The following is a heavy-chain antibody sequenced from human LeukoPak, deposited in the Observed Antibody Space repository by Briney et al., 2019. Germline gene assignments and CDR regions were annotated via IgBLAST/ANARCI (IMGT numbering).Heavy chain of an antibody. J-gene: IGHJ4*02. V-gene: IGHV3-48*03. D-gene: IGHD3-3*01. CDR1: GFTFSSYE. CDR2: ISSSGSTI. Sequence: GSLRLSCAASGFTFSSYEMNWVRQAPGKGLEWVSYISSSGSTIYYADSVKGRFTISRDNAKNSLYLQMNSLRVDDTAVYYCTRVFGGYDVSDYWGQGTLVTVSS. CDR3: TRVFGGYDVSDY.